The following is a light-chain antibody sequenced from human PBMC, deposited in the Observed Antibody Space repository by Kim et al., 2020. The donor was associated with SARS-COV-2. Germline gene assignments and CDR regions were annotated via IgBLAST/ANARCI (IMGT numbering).Light chain of an antibody. J-gene: IGKJ2*01. CDR1: QSVSSSY. V-gene: IGKV3-20*01. Sequence: FSPGERATLPCRASQSVSSSYLDWCQQKPGQAPRLLIHGASSRATGIPDRFSGSGSGTDFSLTISRLESEDFAVYYCQQYGSSPRTFGQGTKLEI. CDR2: GAS. CDR3: QQYGSSPRT.